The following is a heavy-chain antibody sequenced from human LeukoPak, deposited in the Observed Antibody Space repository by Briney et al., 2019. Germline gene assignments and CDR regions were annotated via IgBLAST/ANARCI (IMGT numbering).Heavy chain of an antibody. CDR2: IRYDGSNK. CDR1: GFTFSSYG. J-gene: IGHJ4*02. V-gene: IGHV3-30*02. CDR3: AKPELLWFGEFNYDY. D-gene: IGHD3-10*01. Sequence: GGSLRLSCAASGFTFSSYGMHWVRQAPGKGLEWVAFIRYDGSNKYYADSVKGRFTISRDNSKNTLYLQMNSLRAEDTAVYYCAKPELLWFGEFNYDYWGQGTLVTVPS.